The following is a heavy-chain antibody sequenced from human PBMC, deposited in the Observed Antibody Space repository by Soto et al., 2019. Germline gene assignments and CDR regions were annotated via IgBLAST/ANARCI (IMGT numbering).Heavy chain of an antibody. CDR3: ARDQEDIVVVPAAPGGY. J-gene: IGHJ4*02. CDR1: GFTFSSYG. CDR2: IWYDGSNK. V-gene: IGHV3-33*01. D-gene: IGHD2-2*01. Sequence: PGGSLRLSCAASGFTFSSYGMHWVRQAPGKGLEWVAVIWYDGSNKYYADSVKGRFTISRDNSKNTLYLQMNSLRAEDTAVYYCARDQEDIVVVPAAPGGYWGQGTLVTVSS.